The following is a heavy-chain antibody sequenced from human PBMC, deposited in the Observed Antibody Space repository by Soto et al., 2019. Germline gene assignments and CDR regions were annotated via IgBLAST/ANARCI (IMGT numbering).Heavy chain of an antibody. CDR1: GFTFSYYA. D-gene: IGHD3-16*02. V-gene: IGHV3-30-3*01. CDR3: ARDVEAGRSHRQDPFDY. Sequence: QVQLVESGGGVVQPGRSLRLSCAASGFTFSYYAMHWVRQAPGKGLQWVAVMAYDGTNIYYADSVKGRFTISRDNSKNTLYMKMNSLKIDDTDVYYCARDVEAGRSHRQDPFDYWGQGTLVTVSS. J-gene: IGHJ4*02. CDR2: MAYDGTNI.